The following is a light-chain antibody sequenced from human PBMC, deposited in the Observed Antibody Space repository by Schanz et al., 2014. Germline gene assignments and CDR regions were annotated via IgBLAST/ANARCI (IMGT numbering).Light chain of an antibody. CDR2: EGS. CDR1: SSDVGSYNL. CDR3: CSYVAHHWL. V-gene: IGLV2-23*01. Sequence: QSALTQPASVSGSPGQSITISCTGTSSDVGSYNLVSWYQQHPGKAPKLMIYEGSKRPSGVSNHFSGSKSGNTASLTISGLQAEDEADYYCCSYVAHHWLFGVGTKLTVL. J-gene: IGLJ3*02.